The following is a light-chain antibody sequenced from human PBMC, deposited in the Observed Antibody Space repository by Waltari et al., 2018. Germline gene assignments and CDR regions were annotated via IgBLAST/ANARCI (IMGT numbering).Light chain of an antibody. V-gene: IGLV2-14*01. CDR3: SSYTSTTTALI. CDR2: EVS. Sequence: QSALTQPVSVSGSPGQSITTSCSGTSSDVGAYNYVSWYKQPPGTAPTLIIYEVSYRPSGISNRFSGSKSGNTASLTISGLQAEDEADYYCSSYTSTTTALIFGGGTHLTVL. CDR1: SSDVGAYNY. J-gene: IGLJ2*01.